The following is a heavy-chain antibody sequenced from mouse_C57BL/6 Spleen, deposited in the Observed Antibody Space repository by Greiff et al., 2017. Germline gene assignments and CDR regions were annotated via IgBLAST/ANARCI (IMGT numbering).Heavy chain of an antibody. CDR1: GYTFTSYW. D-gene: IGHD2-2*01. V-gene: IGHV1-53*01. CDR3: AREGLRRSFAY. J-gene: IGHJ3*01. Sequence: QVQLQQPGTELVKPGASVKMSCKASGYTFTSYWMNWVKQRPGQGLEWIGNINPSNGGTNYNEKFKSKATLTVDTSSSTAYMQLSSLTSEASAVYYFAREGLRRSFAYWGQGTLVTVSA. CDR2: INPSNGGT.